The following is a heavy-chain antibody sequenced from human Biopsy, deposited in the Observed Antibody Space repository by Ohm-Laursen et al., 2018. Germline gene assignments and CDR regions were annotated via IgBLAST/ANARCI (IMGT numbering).Heavy chain of an antibody. V-gene: IGHV4-59*02. Sequence: TLSLTCTVSGDSVTKYYWSWIRQPPGKGLEWIGHIYYSVMTNYNPSLQSRFSISVDTSRNQVSLTLSSVTAADTAVYYCARDSGILNYGNFKYYHYYGMDVWGQGTKVTVSS. D-gene: IGHD4-11*01. CDR3: ARDSGILNYGNFKYYHYYGMDV. CDR2: IYYSVMT. J-gene: IGHJ6*02. CDR1: GDSVTKYY.